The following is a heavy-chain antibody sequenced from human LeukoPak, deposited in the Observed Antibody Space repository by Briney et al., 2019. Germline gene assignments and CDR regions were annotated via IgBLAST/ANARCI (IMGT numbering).Heavy chain of an antibody. Sequence: GGSLRLSCAASGFTFSGSAMHWVRQASGKGLEWVGRIRSKANSYATAYAASVKGRFTISRDDSKNTAYLQMNSLKTEDTAVYYCTRRNSRGRCGGDCYSDYWGQGTLVTVSS. CDR3: TRRNSRGRCGGDCYSDY. CDR2: IRSKANSYAT. CDR1: GFTFSGSA. V-gene: IGHV3-73*01. J-gene: IGHJ4*02. D-gene: IGHD2-21*02.